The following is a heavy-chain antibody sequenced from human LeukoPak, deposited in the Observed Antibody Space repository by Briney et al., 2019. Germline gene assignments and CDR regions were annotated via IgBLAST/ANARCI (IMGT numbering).Heavy chain of an antibody. V-gene: IGHV4-59*08. D-gene: IGHD1-26*01. CDR2: ILYSGST. CDR3: APLSKGSYYLGY. J-gene: IGHJ4*02. CDR1: GGSISSYY. Sequence: SETLSLTCTVSGGSISSYYWSWIRQPPGKGLEWIGYILYSGSTYYNPSLKSRVTISVDTSKNQFSLKLSSVTAADTAMYYCAPLSKGSYYLGYWGQGTLVTVSS.